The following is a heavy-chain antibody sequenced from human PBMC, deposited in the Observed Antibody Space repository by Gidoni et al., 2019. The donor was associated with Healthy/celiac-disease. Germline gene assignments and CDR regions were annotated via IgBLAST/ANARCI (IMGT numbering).Heavy chain of an antibody. D-gene: IGHD3-22*01. J-gene: IGHJ3*02. V-gene: IGHV4-39*01. CDR2: IYYSGST. CDR1: GGSISSSSYY. Sequence: QLQLQESGPGLVKPSETLSLTCTVSGGSISSSSYYWGWIRQPPGKGLEWIGIIYYSGSTYYNPSLKSRVTISVDTSKNQFSLKLSSVTAADTAVYYCATARITMIVVVISYAFDIWGQGTMVTVSS. CDR3: ATARITMIVVVISYAFDI.